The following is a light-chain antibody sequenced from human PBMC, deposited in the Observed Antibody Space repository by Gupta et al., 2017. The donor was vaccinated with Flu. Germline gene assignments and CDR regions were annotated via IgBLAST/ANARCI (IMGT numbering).Light chain of an antibody. CDR1: TGSVTSTHY. V-gene: IGLV7-46*01. CDR2: DST. J-gene: IGLJ3*02. CDR3: LLSYRDVRV. Sequence: AVVPQAPSLTVSPGGTVTLTCGSHTGSVTSTHYPYWLQQNPGQAPRPLIYDSTKTQAPTPARFSSSGLGGKAALTLADAQAEDEDDYYCLLSYRDVRVFGGGTKMTVL.